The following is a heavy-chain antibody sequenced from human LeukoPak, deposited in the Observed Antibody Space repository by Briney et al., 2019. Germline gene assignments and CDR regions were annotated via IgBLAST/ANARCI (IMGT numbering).Heavy chain of an antibody. CDR3: GKWGDYNILTGYYVSDF. CDR2: ITGSGDTT. CDR1: GFIFRNYA. V-gene: IGHV3-23*01. Sequence: PGASLRLSCAASGFIFRNYAMSWVRQAPGKGLEWVSAITGSGDTTYYADSVKGRFTISRDNSKNTLYVEMNTLRAEDTAVYYWGKWGDYNILTGYYVSDFWGQGTLVTVSS. D-gene: IGHD3-9*01. J-gene: IGHJ4*02.